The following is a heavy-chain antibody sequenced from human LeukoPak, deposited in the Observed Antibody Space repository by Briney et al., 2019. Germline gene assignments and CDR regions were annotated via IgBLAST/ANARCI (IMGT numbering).Heavy chain of an antibody. CDR2: TYYRSKWYN. CDR3: ARTLAAAGRIDY. D-gene: IGHD6-13*01. CDR1: GDSVPSNSAA. Sequence: SQTLSLTCAISGDSVPSNSAAWNWIRQSPSRGLEWLGRTYYRSKWYNDYAVSVKSRITSNPDTSKNQFSLQLNSVTPEDTAVYYCARTLAAAGRIDYWGQGTLVTVSS. V-gene: IGHV6-1*01. J-gene: IGHJ4*02.